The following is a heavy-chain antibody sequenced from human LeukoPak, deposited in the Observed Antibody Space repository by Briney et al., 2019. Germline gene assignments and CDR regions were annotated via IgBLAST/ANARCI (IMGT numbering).Heavy chain of an antibody. CDR1: GFTVSSNY. V-gene: IGHV3-53*01. CDR3: ARVEWLAGYYFDY. CDR2: IYSGGST. Sequence: GGSLRLSCAASGFTVSSNYMSWVRQAPGKGLEWVSVIYSGGSTYYADSVKGRFTISRDNSKNTLYLQMNSLRAEDTAVYYCARVEWLAGYYFDYWGQGTLVTVSS. J-gene: IGHJ4*02. D-gene: IGHD5-12*01.